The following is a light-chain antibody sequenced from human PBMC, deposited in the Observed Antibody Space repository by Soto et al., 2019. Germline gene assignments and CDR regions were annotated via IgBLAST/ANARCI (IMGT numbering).Light chain of an antibody. V-gene: IGLV2-8*01. Sequence: QSALTQPPSASGSPGQSVAISCTGTSSDVGGYNYVSWYQQHPGKAPKLMIYDVSKRPSGVPDRFSGSKSGNTASLTVSGLQAEDEAEYYCSSYAGTHIVFGTGTEVTVL. CDR2: DVS. J-gene: IGLJ1*01. CDR1: SSDVGGYNY. CDR3: SSYAGTHIV.